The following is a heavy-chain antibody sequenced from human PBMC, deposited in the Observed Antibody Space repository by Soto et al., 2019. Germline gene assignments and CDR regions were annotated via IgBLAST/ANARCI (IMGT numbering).Heavy chain of an antibody. CDR1: GYTFTSYY. D-gene: IGHD3-10*01. CDR2: INPSGGST. CDR3: ASTIRETMVRGVIANWFDP. V-gene: IGHV1-46*03. Sequence: QVQLVQSGAEVKKPGASVKVSCKASGYTFTSYYMHWVRQAPGQGLEWMGIINPSGGSTSYAQKFQGRVTKTRDTSTSTVHMELSSLRSEDTAVYYCASTIRETMVRGVIANWFDPWGQGTLVTVSS. J-gene: IGHJ5*02.